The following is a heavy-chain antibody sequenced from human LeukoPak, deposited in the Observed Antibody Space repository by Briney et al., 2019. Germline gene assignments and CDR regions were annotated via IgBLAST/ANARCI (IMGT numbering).Heavy chain of an antibody. D-gene: IGHD2-21*01. CDR2: IKAGNGDT. CDR3: ARDDCGDTCYPGGY. Sequence: ASVKVSCKASGYIFTKYVVHWVRQAPGQRPDWMGCIKAGNGDTKYSQNFQDRLTITRDTSASTVYMELSSLTSEDTALYYCARDDCGDTCYPGGYWGQGTLVTVSS. J-gene: IGHJ4*02. CDR1: GYIFTKYV. V-gene: IGHV1-3*01.